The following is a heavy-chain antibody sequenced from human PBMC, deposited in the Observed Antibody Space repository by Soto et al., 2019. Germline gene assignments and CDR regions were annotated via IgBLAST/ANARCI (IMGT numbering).Heavy chain of an antibody. Sequence: GGSLRLSCAASGFTFSSYGMHWVRQAPGKGLEWVAVISYAGSNKYYADSVKGRFSISRDNSKNTLYLQMNSLRAEDTAVYYCAKDDDFLVYYFDYWGQGTLVTVSS. CDR2: ISYAGSNK. D-gene: IGHD3-3*01. CDR1: GFTFSSYG. J-gene: IGHJ4*02. CDR3: AKDDDFLVYYFDY. V-gene: IGHV3-30*18.